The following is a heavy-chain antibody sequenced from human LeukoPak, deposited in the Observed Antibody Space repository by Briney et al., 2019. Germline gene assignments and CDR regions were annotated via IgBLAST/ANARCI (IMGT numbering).Heavy chain of an antibody. CDR3: ARVDIAAAGERSWFDP. D-gene: IGHD6-13*01. CDR1: GYTFTGYY. V-gene: IGHV1-2*02. J-gene: IGHJ5*02. CDR2: INPNSGGT. Sequence: ASVTVSCKASGYTFTGYYMHWVRQAPGQGLEWMGWINPNSGGTNYAQKFQGRVTMTGDTSISTAYMELSRLRSDDTAVYYCARVDIAAAGERSWFDPWGQGTPVTVSS.